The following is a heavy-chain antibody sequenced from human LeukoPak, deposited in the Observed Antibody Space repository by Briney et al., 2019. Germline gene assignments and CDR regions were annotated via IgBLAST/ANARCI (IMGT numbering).Heavy chain of an antibody. D-gene: IGHD3-16*01. J-gene: IGHJ4*02. CDR3: ARPSFKYDYVWGSYNY. Sequence: GESLKISCKGSGDSFTSYWIGWVGQMPGKGLEWMGIIYPGDSDTRYSPSFQGQVTISADKSISTAYLQWSSLKASDTAMYYCARPSFKYDYVWGSYNYWGQGTLVTVSS. V-gene: IGHV5-51*01. CDR1: GDSFTSYW. CDR2: IYPGDSDT.